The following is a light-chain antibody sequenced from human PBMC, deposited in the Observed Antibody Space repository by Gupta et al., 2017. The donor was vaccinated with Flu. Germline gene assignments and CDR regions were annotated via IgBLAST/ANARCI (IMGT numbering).Light chain of an antibody. CDR1: SSDVGGYNY. CDR3: SSYTSSSTQV. V-gene: IGLV2-14*01. Sequence: QSALTQPASVSGSPGNSTTISCTGTSSDVGGYNYVSWYQQHPGKAPKLMIYEVSNRPSGVSNRFSGSKSGNTASLTISGLQAEDEADYYCSSYTSSSTQVFGGGTKLTVL. CDR2: EVS. J-gene: IGLJ3*02.